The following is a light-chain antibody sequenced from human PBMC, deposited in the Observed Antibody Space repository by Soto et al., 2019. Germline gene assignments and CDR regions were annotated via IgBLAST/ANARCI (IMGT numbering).Light chain of an antibody. J-gene: IGKJ5*01. CDR3: QQLSSNSRLIT. CDR1: QGISNF. CDR2: AAS. V-gene: IGKV1-9*01. Sequence: DIQLTQSPSFLSASVGDRVTITCRASQGISNFLAWYQQKPGKAPKLLIYAASTLQSGVPSRFSGSGSGTEFTLTIRSLQPEDFATYYCQQLSSNSRLITFGQGTRLEIK.